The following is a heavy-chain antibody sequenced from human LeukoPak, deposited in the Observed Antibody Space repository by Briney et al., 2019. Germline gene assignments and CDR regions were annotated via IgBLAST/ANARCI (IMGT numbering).Heavy chain of an antibody. CDR3: AREDTAMGPFDY. D-gene: IGHD5-18*01. V-gene: IGHV3-48*03. CDR2: ISSSGSTI. J-gene: IGHJ4*02. CDR1: GFTFSSYE. Sequence: QPGGSLRLSCAAPGFTFSSYEMNWVRQAPGKGLEWVSYISSSGSTIYYADSVKGRFTISRDNAKNSLYLQMNSLRAEDTAVYYCAREDTAMGPFDYWGQGTLVTVSS.